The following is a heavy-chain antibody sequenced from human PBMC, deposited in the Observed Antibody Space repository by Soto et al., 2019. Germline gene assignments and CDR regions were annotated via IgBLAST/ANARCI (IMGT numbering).Heavy chain of an antibody. J-gene: IGHJ4*02. CDR1: GYTFNIYG. CDR2: ISGYDGKT. Sequence: QVQLVQSGAEVKKPGASVKVSCKASGYTFNIYGITWVRQAPGQGLEWVGWISGYDGKTNYAQKYQDRVTMTTDTYTTTAYMELRGLRSDDTAVYYCASGLPSDYWGQGTLVTVSS. CDR3: ASGLPSDY. V-gene: IGHV1-18*01. D-gene: IGHD5-12*01.